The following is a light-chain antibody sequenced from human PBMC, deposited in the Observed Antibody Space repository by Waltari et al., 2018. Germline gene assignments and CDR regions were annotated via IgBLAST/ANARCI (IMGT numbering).Light chain of an antibody. CDR2: SNN. Sequence: QSVLTQPPSTSGTPGQRVTIPCSGSSSNIGTNPVNWYQHLPGTAPKLLLYSNNQRPSGVPGRFSGSKSGTSASLAISGLQSEDEADYYCAAWDDTLNGYVFGTGTKVTVL. CDR3: AAWDDTLNGYV. CDR1: SSNIGTNP. J-gene: IGLJ1*01. V-gene: IGLV1-44*01.